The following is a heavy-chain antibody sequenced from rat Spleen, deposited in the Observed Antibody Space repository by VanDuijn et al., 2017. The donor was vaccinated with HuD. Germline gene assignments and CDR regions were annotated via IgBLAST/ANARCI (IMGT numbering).Heavy chain of an antibody. CDR1: GFSLISNS. Sequence: QVQLKESGPGLVQPSQTLSLTCTVSGFSLISNSVHWVRQPPGKGLEWMGGIWGDGSTDYNSAVGIRLSISRDTSKSQVFLKMNSLQPEDTGTYYCARHDYSGDVDFEYWGQGVMVTVSS. V-gene: IGHV2-1*01. D-gene: IGHD1-1*01. J-gene: IGHJ2*01. CDR2: IWGDGST. CDR3: ARHDYSGDVDFEY.